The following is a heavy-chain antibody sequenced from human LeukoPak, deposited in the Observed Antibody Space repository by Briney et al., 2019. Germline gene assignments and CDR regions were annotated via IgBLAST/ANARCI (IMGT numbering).Heavy chain of an antibody. CDR1: GGSISSYY. D-gene: IGHD6-13*01. V-gene: IGHV4-59*01. CDR2: IYYRGAT. J-gene: IGHJ4*02. Sequence: SETLSLTCTVSGGSISSYYWSWIRHPPGKGLEWIGYIYYRGATNYNPSLNSRVTISVDTSKNQFSLKLTSVTAADTAVYYCASSLAAAGPYYLDSWGQGTLVTVSS. CDR3: ASSLAAAGPYYLDS.